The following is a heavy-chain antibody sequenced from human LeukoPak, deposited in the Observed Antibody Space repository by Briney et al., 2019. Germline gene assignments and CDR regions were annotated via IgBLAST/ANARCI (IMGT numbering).Heavy chain of an antibody. Sequence: NPSETLSLTCTVSGGSISSSSYYWGWIRQPPGKGLEWIGSIYHSGSTYYNPSLKSRVTISVDTSKNQFSLKLSSVTAADTAVYYCAREEYSSGWYGNRDDYFDYWGQGTLVTVSS. D-gene: IGHD6-19*01. J-gene: IGHJ4*02. CDR1: GGSISSSSYY. V-gene: IGHV4-39*07. CDR2: IYHSGST. CDR3: AREEYSSGWYGNRDDYFDY.